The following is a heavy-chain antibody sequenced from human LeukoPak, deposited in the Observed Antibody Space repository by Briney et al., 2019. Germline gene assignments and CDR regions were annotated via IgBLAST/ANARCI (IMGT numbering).Heavy chain of an antibody. CDR1: GFIISDHY. CDR3: TRHFFSE. Sequence: PGGSLRLSCAASGFIISDHYMDWVRQAPGKGLEWVGRSRNKADSYTTYYAASVKGRFTISRDDSKNSVYLQMNSLKAEDTAVYYCTRHFFSEWGQGTLVTVS. V-gene: IGHV3-72*01. CDR2: SRNKADSYTT. D-gene: IGHD3-3*02. J-gene: IGHJ4*02.